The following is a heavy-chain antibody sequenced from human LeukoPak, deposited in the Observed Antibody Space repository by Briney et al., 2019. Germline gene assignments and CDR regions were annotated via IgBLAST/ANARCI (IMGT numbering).Heavy chain of an antibody. CDR3: AKDTRIDAYSLGDAFDV. J-gene: IGHJ3*01. CDR1: GFTFSSYA. Sequence: GGSLRLSCAASGFTFSSYAMNWVRQAPGKGPEWVSGVSGSGTTTKYADSVKGRLIISRDNSKNTLSLQMDSLRAEDTALYYCAKDTRIDAYSLGDAFDVWGQGTMVTVSS. CDR2: VSGSGTTT. D-gene: IGHD5-24*01. V-gene: IGHV3-23*01.